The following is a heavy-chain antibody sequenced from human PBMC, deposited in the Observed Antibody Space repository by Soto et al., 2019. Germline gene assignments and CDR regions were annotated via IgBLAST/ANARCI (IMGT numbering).Heavy chain of an antibody. CDR1: DGSLSPNY. Sequence: QVQLQESGPALVKPSETLSLSCTVSDGSLSPNYWSWIRQPPGKGLEWIGYIYYAGTTTYNPSLQRRVSISLDTSKNEVSLQLTSVTAADTAVYFCARLGAYYQAMDSWGQGTLVTVSS. CDR3: ARLGAYYQAMDS. CDR2: IYYAGTT. D-gene: IGHD3-22*01. J-gene: IGHJ1*01. V-gene: IGHV4-59*08.